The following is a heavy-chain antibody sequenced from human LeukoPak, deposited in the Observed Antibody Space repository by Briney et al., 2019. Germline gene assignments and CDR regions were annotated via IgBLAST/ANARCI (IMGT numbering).Heavy chain of an antibody. Sequence: SETLSLTCAVYGGSFSGYYWSWIRQPPGKGLEWIGEINHSGSTNYNPSLKSRVTISVDTSKNQFSLKLSSVTAADTAVYYCARGGFYYFDYWGQGTLVTVSS. CDR3: ARGGFYYFDY. CDR2: INHSGST. D-gene: IGHD2/OR15-2a*01. J-gene: IGHJ4*02. V-gene: IGHV4-34*01. CDR1: GGSFSGYY.